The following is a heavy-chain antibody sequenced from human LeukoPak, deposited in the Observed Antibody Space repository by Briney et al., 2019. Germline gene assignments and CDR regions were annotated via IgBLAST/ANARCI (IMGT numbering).Heavy chain of an antibody. CDR1: GFTFSSYS. Sequence: GGSLRLSCAASGFTFSSYSMNWVRQAPGKGLEWVSSISSSSSYIYYADSVKGRFTISRDNAKNSLYLQMNSLSAEDTAVYYCARVGEFDGFDYWGQGTLVTVSS. CDR2: ISSSSSYI. CDR3: ARVGEFDGFDY. D-gene: IGHD3-16*01. V-gene: IGHV3-21*01. J-gene: IGHJ4*02.